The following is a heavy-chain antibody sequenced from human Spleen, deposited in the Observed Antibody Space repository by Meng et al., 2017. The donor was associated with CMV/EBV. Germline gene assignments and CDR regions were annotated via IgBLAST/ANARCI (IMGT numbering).Heavy chain of an antibody. Sequence: GGSLRLSCAASGFTFNDYYMSWIRQAPGKGLEWVSYISSSAYTIYYADSMKGRFTISRDNAKNSLYLQMNSLRAEDTALYYCARVFGYYYGLDVWGQGTTVTVSS. J-gene: IGHJ6*02. CDR2: ISSSAYTI. V-gene: IGHV3-11*01. D-gene: IGHD3-16*01. CDR1: GFTFNDYY. CDR3: ARVFGYYYGLDV.